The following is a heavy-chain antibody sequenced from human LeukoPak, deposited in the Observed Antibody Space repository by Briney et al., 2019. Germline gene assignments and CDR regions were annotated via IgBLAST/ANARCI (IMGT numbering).Heavy chain of an antibody. CDR1: GGSFSGYY. CDR3: ASEAVAGPEYFQH. Sequence: SETLSLTCAVYGGSFSGYYWSWIRQPPGKGLEWIGEINHSGSTNYNPSLKSRVTISVDTSKNQFSLKLSSVTAADTAVYYCASEAVAGPEYFQHWGQGTLVTVPS. J-gene: IGHJ1*01. V-gene: IGHV4-34*01. D-gene: IGHD6-19*01. CDR2: INHSGST.